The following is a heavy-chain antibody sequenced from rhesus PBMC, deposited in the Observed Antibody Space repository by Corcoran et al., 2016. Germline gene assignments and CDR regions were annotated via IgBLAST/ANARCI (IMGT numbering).Heavy chain of an antibody. CDR2: IYPCDSDT. V-gene: IGHV5S1*01. D-gene: IGHD6S26*01. J-gene: IGHJ4*01. Sequence: EVQLVQSGAEVKRPGESLRISCKTSGYSFTSSWISWVRQMPGKGLEWMGSIYPCDSDTRYSPSFQGQVTISADKSISTTYLQWSSLKASDTATYYCAKRESSGWSFFDYWGQGVLVTVSS. CDR3: AKRESSGWSFFDY. CDR1: GYSFTSSW.